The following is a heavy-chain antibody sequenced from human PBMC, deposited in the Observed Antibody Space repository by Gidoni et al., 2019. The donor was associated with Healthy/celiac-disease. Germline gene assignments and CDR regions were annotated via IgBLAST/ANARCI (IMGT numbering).Heavy chain of an antibody. CDR1: GFTFSSYS. D-gene: IGHD3-3*01. CDR2: ISSSSSYI. J-gene: IGHJ5*02. Sequence: EVQLVESGGGLVKPGGSLRLSCAASGFTFSSYSMNWVRQAPGKGLEWVSSISSSSSYIYYADSVKGRFTISRDNAKNSLYLQMNSLRAEDTAVYYCARDRQAIFGVDPNWFDPWGQGTQVTVSS. CDR3: ARDRQAIFGVDPNWFDP. V-gene: IGHV3-21*01.